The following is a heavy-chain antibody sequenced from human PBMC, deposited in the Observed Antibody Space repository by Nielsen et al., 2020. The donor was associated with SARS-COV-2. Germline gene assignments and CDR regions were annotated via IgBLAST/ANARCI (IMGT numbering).Heavy chain of an antibody. CDR1: GFTFSTYA. CDR3: AKTGDYFVVVSAATLDV. D-gene: IGHD2-2*01. CDR2: IVGSGGST. J-gene: IGHJ6*02. V-gene: IGHV3-23*01. Sequence: GESLKISCAASGFTFSTYAMSWVRQAPGKGLEWVSGIVGSGGSTYYADSVKGRFTISRDNSKNTLYLQMNSLRAEDTAVYYCAKTGDYFVVVSAATLDVWGQGTTVTVSS.